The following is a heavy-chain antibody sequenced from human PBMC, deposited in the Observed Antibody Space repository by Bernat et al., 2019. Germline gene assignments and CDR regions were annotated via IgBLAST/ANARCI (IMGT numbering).Heavy chain of an antibody. Sequence: QVQLVESGGGVVQPGRSLRLSCAASGFTFSSYGMHWVRQAPGKGLEWVAVISYDGSNKYYADSVKGRFTISRDNSKNTLYLQMNSLRAEDTAVYYCAKEKSRYSGYDYGWFDPWGQGTLVTVSS. CDR3: AKEKSRYSGYDYGWFDP. CDR2: ISYDGSNK. CDR1: GFTFSSYG. V-gene: IGHV3-30*18. J-gene: IGHJ5*02. D-gene: IGHD5-12*01.